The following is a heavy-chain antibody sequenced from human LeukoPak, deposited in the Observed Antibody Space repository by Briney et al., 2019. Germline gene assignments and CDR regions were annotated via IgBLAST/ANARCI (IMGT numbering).Heavy chain of an antibody. J-gene: IGHJ4*02. D-gene: IGHD3-22*01. CDR2: INSDGSST. Sequence: GGSLRRSCAASGFTFSSYWMHWVCQAPGKGLVWVSRINSDGSSTSYADSVKGRFTISRDNAKNTLYLQMNSLRAEDTAVYYCARGDYYDTPRNWGQGTLVTVSS. CDR1: GFTFSSYW. V-gene: IGHV3-74*01. CDR3: ARGDYYDTPRN.